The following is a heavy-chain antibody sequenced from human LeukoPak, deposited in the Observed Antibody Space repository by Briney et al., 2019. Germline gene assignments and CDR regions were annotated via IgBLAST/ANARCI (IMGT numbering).Heavy chain of an antibody. V-gene: IGHV3-30*04. CDR2: ISYDGSNK. Sequence: PGGSLRLSCAASGFAFSSYAMSWVRQAPGKGLEWVAVISYDGSNKYYADSVKGRFTISRDNSKNTLYLQMNSLRAEDTAVYYCAKDFRYFDWSNIGTVMDVWGKGTTVTISS. D-gene: IGHD3-9*01. CDR3: AKDFRYFDWSNIGTVMDV. J-gene: IGHJ6*04. CDR1: GFAFSSYA.